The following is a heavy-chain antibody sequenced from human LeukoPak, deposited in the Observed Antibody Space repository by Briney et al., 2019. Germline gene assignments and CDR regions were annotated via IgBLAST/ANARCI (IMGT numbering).Heavy chain of an antibody. Sequence: GGSLRLSCAASGFTFSSYGMHWVRQAPGKGLEWVAVIRYDESTKYYADSVKGRFTISRDTSKNTLYLQMNSLRAEDTAVYYCARVRYRSSTSSYFADYWGQGTLVTVSS. V-gene: IGHV3-33*01. CDR2: IRYDESTK. J-gene: IGHJ4*02. CDR3: ARVRYRSSTSSYFADY. D-gene: IGHD2-2*01. CDR1: GFTFSSYG.